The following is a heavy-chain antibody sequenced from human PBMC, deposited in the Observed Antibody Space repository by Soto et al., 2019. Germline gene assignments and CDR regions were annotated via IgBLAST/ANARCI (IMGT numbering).Heavy chain of an antibody. CDR1: GGSISSSNW. Sequence: QVQLQESGPGLVKPSGTLSLTCAVSGGSISSSNWWSWVRQPPGKGLEWIGEIYHSGGTNYNPYPQSQVSILGRKSKNRFCPKPGFSAPADTAGVYLSRCIAGGGPIYYSGQGTPVTVSS. CDR3: SRCIAGGGPIYY. J-gene: IGHJ4*02. V-gene: IGHV4-4*02. CDR2: IYHSGGT. D-gene: IGHD2-8*01.